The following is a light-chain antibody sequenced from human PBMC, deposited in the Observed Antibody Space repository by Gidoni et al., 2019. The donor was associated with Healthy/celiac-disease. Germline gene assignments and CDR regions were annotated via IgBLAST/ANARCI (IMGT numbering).Light chain of an antibody. CDR1: QSVSSSY. CDR2: GAS. CDR3: QQYGSSPRT. Sequence: TVLTQSPGTLSLSPGERATLSCRASQSVSSSYLAWYQQKPGQAPRLLIYGASSRATGIPDRFSGSGSGTDFTLTSSRLEPEDFAVYYCQQYGSSPRTFGQGTKVEIK. J-gene: IGKJ1*01. V-gene: IGKV3-20*01.